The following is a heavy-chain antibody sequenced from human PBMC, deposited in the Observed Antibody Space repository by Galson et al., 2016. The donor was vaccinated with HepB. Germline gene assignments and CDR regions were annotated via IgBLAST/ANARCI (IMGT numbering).Heavy chain of an antibody. D-gene: IGHD1-26*01. CDR1: GYTFTSFG. CDR2: ISTYNGNS. J-gene: IGHJ4*02. CDR3: ATLVGATIRY. V-gene: IGHV1-18*04. Sequence: SVKVSCKASGYTFTSFGISWVRQAPGLGLEWMGWISTYNGNSNYAQKFQGRATMTTDTSTSTAYMELRTLISDDTAVYYCATLVGATIRYWGQGTLVTVSS.